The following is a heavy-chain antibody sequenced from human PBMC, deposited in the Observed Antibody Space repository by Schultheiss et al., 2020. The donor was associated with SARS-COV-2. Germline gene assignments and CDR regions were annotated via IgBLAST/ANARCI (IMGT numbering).Heavy chain of an antibody. J-gene: IGHJ4*02. CDR2: IKQDGSEK. V-gene: IGHV3-7*05. CDR3: ARGLYSGSYSPIDY. D-gene: IGHD1-26*01. Sequence: GGSLRLSCAASGFSLRNYWMNWVRQAPGKGLEWVANIKQDGSEKYYVDSVKGRFTISRDNAKNSLYLQINSLRVEDTAVYYCARGLYSGSYSPIDYWGQGTLVTVSS. CDR1: GFSLRNYW.